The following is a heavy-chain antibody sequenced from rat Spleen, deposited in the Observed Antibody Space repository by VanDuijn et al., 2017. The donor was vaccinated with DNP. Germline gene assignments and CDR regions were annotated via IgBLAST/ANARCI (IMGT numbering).Heavy chain of an antibody. V-gene: IGHV3-1*01. CDR3: ARSEPHY. D-gene: IGHD3-4*01. CDR2: ISYSGDT. J-gene: IGHJ2*01. CDR1: GYSITSDY. Sequence: EVQLQESGPGLVRPSQSLSLTCSVTGYSITSDYWGWIRKFPGNKMEWIGHISYSGDTTYNPSLESRISITRDTSKNRFFLQLNSVTTEDTATYYCARSEPHYWGQGVMVTVSS.